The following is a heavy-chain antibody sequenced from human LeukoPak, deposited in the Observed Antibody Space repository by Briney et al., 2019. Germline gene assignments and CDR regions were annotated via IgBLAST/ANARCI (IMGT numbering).Heavy chain of an antibody. CDR2: ISWDGGST. CDR3: AKDTAEGSGGRGYYYYMDV. CDR1: GFTFDDYA. Sequence: PGGSLRLSCAASGFTFDDYAMHWVRQAPGKGLEWVSLISWDGGSTYYADSVKGRFTISRDNSKNSLYLQMNSLRAEDTALYYCAKDTAEGSGGRGYYYYMDVWGKGTTVTVSS. J-gene: IGHJ6*03. V-gene: IGHV3-43D*03. D-gene: IGHD2-15*01.